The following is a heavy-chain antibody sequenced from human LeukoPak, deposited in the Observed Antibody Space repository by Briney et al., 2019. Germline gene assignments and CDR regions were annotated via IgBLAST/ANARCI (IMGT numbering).Heavy chain of an antibody. J-gene: IGHJ4*02. CDR1: GYTFTSYY. Sequence: ASVKVSCKASGYTFTSYYIRWVRQAPGQGLEWMGIINPSCRSTSYAQNFQGRLTLTSNTSTSTVYIALSHLSTEDTAVYSCAKGRPPRATVATVLRFDYWGQGTLVTVSS. CDR3: AKGRPPRATVATVLRFDY. D-gene: IGHD4-17*01. CDR2: INPSCRST. V-gene: IGHV1-46*01.